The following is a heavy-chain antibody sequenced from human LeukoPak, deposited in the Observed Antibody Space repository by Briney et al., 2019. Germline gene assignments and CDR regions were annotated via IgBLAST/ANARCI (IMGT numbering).Heavy chain of an antibody. Sequence: ASVKSSSKALGYSFTDLVMHWGRQPPGKGLGGLGWINAANGSTKYSQKFQGRVTITRDTSASRAYMELSSLRSEDTAVYYCAGTYYYDSSGYYPAFDYWGQGTLVTVSS. D-gene: IGHD3-22*01. V-gene: IGHV1-3*01. CDR3: AGTYYYDSSGYYPAFDY. CDR1: GYSFTDLV. CDR2: INAANGST. J-gene: IGHJ4*02.